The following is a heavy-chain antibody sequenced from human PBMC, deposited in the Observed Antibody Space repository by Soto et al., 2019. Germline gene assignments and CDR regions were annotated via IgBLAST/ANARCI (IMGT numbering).Heavy chain of an antibody. CDR1: GFTFSDYY. CDR2: ISSSGSTI. J-gene: IGHJ6*02. Sequence: GGSLRLSCAASGFTFSDYYMSWIRQAPGKGLEWVSYISSSGSTIYYADSVKGRFTISRDNAKNSLYLQMNSLRAEDTAVYYCARGCGSCSYSSRFYYYYGMDVWVQGTTVTVSS. CDR3: ARGCGSCSYSSRFYYYYGMDV. D-gene: IGHD2-15*01. V-gene: IGHV3-11*01.